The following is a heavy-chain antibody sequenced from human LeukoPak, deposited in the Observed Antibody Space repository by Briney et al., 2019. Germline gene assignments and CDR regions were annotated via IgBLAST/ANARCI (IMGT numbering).Heavy chain of an antibody. V-gene: IGHV3-21*01. CDR1: GFTFSSYS. CDR2: ISSSGRYI. D-gene: IGHD2-15*01. J-gene: IGHJ4*02. Sequence: GGSLRLSCAASGFTFSSYSVNWVRQAPGKGLEWVSSISSSGRYIDYADSAKGRFTISRDNAKNSLYLQMSSLRAEDTAVYYCARDRYCSGGSCYPYYFDYWGQGTLVTVSS. CDR3: ARDRYCSGGSCYPYYFDY.